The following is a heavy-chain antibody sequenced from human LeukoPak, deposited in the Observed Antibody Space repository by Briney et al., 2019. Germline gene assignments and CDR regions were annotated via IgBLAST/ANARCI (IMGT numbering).Heavy chain of an antibody. CDR1: GYTFTSYS. V-gene: IGHV1-46*01. D-gene: IGHD2-2*01. CDR2: INPSGGST. CDR3: ARHAVVPAAKDAFDI. Sequence: ASVKVSCKASGYTFTSYSMHWVRQAPGQGLEWMGIINPSGGSTSYAQKFQGRVTMTRDTSISTAYMELSRLRSDDTAVYYCARHAVVPAAKDAFDIWGQGTMVTVSS. J-gene: IGHJ3*02.